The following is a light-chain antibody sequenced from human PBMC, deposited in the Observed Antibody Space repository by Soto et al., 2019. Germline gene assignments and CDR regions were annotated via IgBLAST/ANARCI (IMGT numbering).Light chain of an antibody. V-gene: IGKV2-30*02. J-gene: IGKJ5*01. CDR3: MQGTHLPIT. CDR2: KVS. Sequence: DVVMTQSPLSLPVTLGQPASISCRSNQSLVHSDGIAYFSWFQQRPGRSPMRLIYKVSNRDSGVPARFSGSGSGTDFALKISRVEAEDVGVYYCMQGTHLPITFGQGTRLEIK. CDR1: QSLVHSDGIAY.